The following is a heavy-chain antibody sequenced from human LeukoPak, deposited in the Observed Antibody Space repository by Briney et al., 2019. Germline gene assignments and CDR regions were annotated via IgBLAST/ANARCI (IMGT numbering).Heavy chain of an antibody. J-gene: IGHJ5*02. D-gene: IGHD2-15*01. CDR2: ISAYNGNT. CDR1: GYTFTGYY. CDR3: ARDLSVVVVAATNNWFDP. Sequence: ASVKVSCKASGYTFTGYYMHWVRQAPGQGLEWMGWISAYNGNTNYAQKLQGRVTMTTDTSTSTAYMELRSLRSDDTAVYYCARDLSVVVVAATNNWFDPWGQGTLVTVSS. V-gene: IGHV1-18*04.